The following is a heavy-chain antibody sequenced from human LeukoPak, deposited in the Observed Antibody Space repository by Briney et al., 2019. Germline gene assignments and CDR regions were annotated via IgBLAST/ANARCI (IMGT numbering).Heavy chain of an antibody. Sequence: PGGSLRLSCAASGLTFGNAWMSWVRQAPGKGLEWVGRIISKASGGTTDYAVPVRGRFTISRDDSKSTLYLHMNSLKTEDTAQYYCTTYRYCYGSTGYSYFDFWGQGTLVTVSS. CDR2: IISKASGGTT. D-gene: IGHD3-22*01. V-gene: IGHV3-15*01. CDR3: TTYRYCYGSTGYSYFDF. CDR1: GLTFGNAW. J-gene: IGHJ4*02.